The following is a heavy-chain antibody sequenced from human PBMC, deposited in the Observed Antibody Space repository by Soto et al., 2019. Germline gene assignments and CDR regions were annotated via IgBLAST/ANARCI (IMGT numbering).Heavy chain of an antibody. V-gene: IGHV5-51*01. CDR3: ASMGEDVAAAGIPFGY. Sequence: PGESLKISCKGSGYSFTSYWIGWVRQMPGKGLEWMGMIYPGDSDTRYSPSFQGQVTISADKSISTAYLQWSSLKASDTAMYYCASMGEDVAAAGIPFGYWGQGTLVTVSS. CDR1: GYSFTSYW. J-gene: IGHJ4*02. CDR2: IYPGDSDT. D-gene: IGHD6-13*01.